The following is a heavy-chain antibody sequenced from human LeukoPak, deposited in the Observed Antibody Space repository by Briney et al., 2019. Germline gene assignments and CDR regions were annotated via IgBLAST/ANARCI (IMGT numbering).Heavy chain of an antibody. CDR3: ARENSGLYVSSGYFPPYFDY. V-gene: IGHV1-69*05. J-gene: IGHJ4*02. D-gene: IGHD3-22*01. CDR2: IIPIFGTA. CDR1: GGTFSSYA. Sequence: SVKVSCKASGGTFSSYAISWVRQAPGQGLEWMGRIIPIFGTANYAQKFQGRVTITTDESTSTAYMELSSLRSEDTAVYYCARENSGLYVSSGYFPPYFDYWGQGTLVTVSS.